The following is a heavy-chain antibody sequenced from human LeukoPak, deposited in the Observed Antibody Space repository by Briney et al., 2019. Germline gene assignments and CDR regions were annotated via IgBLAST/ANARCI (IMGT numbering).Heavy chain of an antibody. D-gene: IGHD1-26*01. CDR2: MWHDGIRK. J-gene: IGHJ5*02. V-gene: IGHV3-33*01. CDR3: ARDRAIGSYDL. Sequence: PGRSLRLSCAASGFMISNYGMHWVRQAPGKGLDLVALMWHDGIRKSYADSVRGRFTISRDTSKNTLYLQMDSLSAEDTAVYYCARDRAIGSYDLWGQGTLVTVSS. CDR1: GFMISNYG.